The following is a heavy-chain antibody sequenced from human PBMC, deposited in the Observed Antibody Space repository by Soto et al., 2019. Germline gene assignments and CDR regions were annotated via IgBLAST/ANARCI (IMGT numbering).Heavy chain of an antibody. V-gene: IGHV3-30*03. Sequence: GGSLRLSCAASGFTFSSYGMHWVRQAPGKGLEWVAVISYDGSNKYYADSVKGRFTISRDNSKNTLYLQMNSLRAEDTAVYYCWIIAAAGLYRYYFDYWGQGTLVTVSS. D-gene: IGHD6-13*01. CDR2: ISYDGSNK. CDR1: GFTFSSYG. J-gene: IGHJ4*02. CDR3: WIIAAAGLYRYYFDY.